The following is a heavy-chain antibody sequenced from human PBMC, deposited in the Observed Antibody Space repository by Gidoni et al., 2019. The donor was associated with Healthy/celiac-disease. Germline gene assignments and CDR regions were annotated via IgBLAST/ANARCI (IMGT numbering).Heavy chain of an antibody. CDR3: ARHSGSGDFWSGYKNYFDY. CDR1: GCTFSSDG. D-gene: IGHD3-3*01. V-gene: IGHV3-33*01. CDR2: IWYDGSNK. J-gene: IGHJ4*02. Sequence: QVQLVESGGGVVQPGRALRLACAASGCTFSSDGMHWVRQAPGKGLEGVAVIWYDGSNKSYADSVQGRFTISRDNSKNTLYLQMNSLRAEDTAVYYCARHSGSGDFWSGYKNYFDYWGQGTLVAVSS.